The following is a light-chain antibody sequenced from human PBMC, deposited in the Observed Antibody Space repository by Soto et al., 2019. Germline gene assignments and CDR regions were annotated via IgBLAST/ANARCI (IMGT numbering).Light chain of an antibody. CDR2: GNS. CDR1: SSNIGAGYD. J-gene: IGLJ1*01. Sequence: QSVLTQPPSVSGAPGQRVTISCTGSSSNIGAGYDVHWYQQLPGTAPKLLIYGNSNRPSGVSNRFSGSKSGNTASLTISGLQAEDEAYYYCCSYAGSSYYVFGSGTKVTVL. CDR3: CSYAGSSYYV. V-gene: IGLV1-40*01.